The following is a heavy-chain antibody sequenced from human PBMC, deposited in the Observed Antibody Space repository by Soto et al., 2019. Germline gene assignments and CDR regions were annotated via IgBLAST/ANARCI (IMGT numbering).Heavy chain of an antibody. CDR1: GVPISNPHYH. J-gene: IGHJ5*02. Sequence: VLLQESGPGVVRPSQTLSLTCTVSGVPISNPHYHWGWLRQTPGKGLEWIGYSSYTGSSCYISSLKSTATMSGSTSNTDFSLRLTSVTAADTAVYYCAATSRAVWFGPWGQGTLVTVSS. V-gene: IGHV4-30-4*08. CDR2: SSYTGSS. CDR3: AATSRAVWFGP.